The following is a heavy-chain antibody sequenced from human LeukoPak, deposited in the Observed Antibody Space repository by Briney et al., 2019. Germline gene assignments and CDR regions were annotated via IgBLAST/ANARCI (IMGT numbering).Heavy chain of an antibody. V-gene: IGHV1-69*02. D-gene: IGHD2/OR15-2a*01. CDR1: GGTFSSYT. Sequence: SVKVSCKASGGTFSSYTISWVRQAPGQGFEWMGRIIPILGIANYAQKFQGRVTITADKSTSTAYMELSSLRSEDTAVYYCASSRFLSYYYYYMDVWGKGTTVTVSS. CDR2: IIPILGIA. CDR3: ASSRFLSYYYYYMDV. J-gene: IGHJ6*03.